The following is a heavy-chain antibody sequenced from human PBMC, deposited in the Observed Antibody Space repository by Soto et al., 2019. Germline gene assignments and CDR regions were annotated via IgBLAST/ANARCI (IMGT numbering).Heavy chain of an antibody. CDR3: AKDSAPSYYYDSSGYFDY. CDR1: GFTFSSYS. V-gene: IGHV3-21*04. CDR2: ISCSTSYI. Sequence: GGSLRLSCAASGFTFSSYSMNWVRQAPGKGLEWVSSISCSTSYIYYADSVKGRFTISRDNAKNSLYLQMNSLRAEDTAVYYCAKDSAPSYYYDSSGYFDYWGQGTLVTVSS. D-gene: IGHD3-22*01. J-gene: IGHJ4*02.